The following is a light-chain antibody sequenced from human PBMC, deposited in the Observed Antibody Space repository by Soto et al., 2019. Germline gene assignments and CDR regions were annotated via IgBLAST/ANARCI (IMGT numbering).Light chain of an antibody. Sequence: DIVMTQSPLSLPVTPGEPASISFRSSQSLLHSNGYNYLDWYLQKPGQSPQLLIYEVSKRFSGVPDRFSGSGSGTDFTLKISRVEAEDVGVYYCMRSVQPPITFGQGTRLEIK. CDR1: QSLLHSNGYNY. CDR3: MRSVQPPIT. V-gene: IGKV2D-29*02. J-gene: IGKJ5*01. CDR2: EVS.